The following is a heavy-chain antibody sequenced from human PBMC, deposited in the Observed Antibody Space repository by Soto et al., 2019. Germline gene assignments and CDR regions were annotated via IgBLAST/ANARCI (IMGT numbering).Heavy chain of an antibody. Sequence: EVQLVESGGGLVQPGGSLRLSCAASGFTLSSYDIHWVRQATGEGLAWVSGIGSGGDTHYADSVKGRFVISREDGKNSVYLQMNNRRVGNTAVYYCTKNTPPTGMEVWGQGATVPVSS. V-gene: IGHV3-13*01. D-gene: IGHD3-9*01. CDR2: IGSGGDT. J-gene: IGHJ6*02. CDR3: TKNTPPTGMEV. CDR1: GFTLSSYD.